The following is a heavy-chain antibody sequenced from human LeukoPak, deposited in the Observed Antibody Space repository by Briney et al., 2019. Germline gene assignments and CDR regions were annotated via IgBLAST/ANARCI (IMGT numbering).Heavy chain of an antibody. Sequence: SETLSLTCTVSGGSISSSSYYWGWIRQPPGKELEWIGSINYSGSSYYNPSLKSRVIISVDTSKNQFSLKLSSVTAADTAVYYCARHVGSGSYFDYWGQGTLVTVSS. CDR1: GGSISSSSYY. V-gene: IGHV4-39*01. CDR2: INYSGSS. CDR3: ARHVGSGSYFDY. J-gene: IGHJ4*02. D-gene: IGHD3-22*01.